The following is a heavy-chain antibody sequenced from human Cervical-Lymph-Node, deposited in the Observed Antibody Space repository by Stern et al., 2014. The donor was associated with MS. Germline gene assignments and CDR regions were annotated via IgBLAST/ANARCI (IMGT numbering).Heavy chain of an antibody. CDR1: GYTLTELS. CDR3: ATGGRVGAPTHYGMDV. CDR2: FDPEDGET. Sequence: QVQLVQSGAEVKKTGASVKVSCKVSGYTLTELSMHWVRQAPGKGLEWMGGFDPEDGETIYAQKFQGRVTMTEDTSTDTAYMELSSLRSEDTAVYYCATGGRVGAPTHYGMDVWGQGTAVTVSS. V-gene: IGHV1-24*01. D-gene: IGHD1-26*01. J-gene: IGHJ6*02.